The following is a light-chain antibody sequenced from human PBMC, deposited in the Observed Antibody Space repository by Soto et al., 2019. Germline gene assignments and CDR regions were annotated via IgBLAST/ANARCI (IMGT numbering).Light chain of an antibody. V-gene: IGKV3-20*01. Sequence: EIVLTPSPGTLSLSPGARATLSGRASQSVSSSYLAWYQQQSGQAPRLLISGAFSRATGIPDRFSGSGSGTDFTLTISRLEPEDLAVYYCQQYGSSPPITFGQGTRLEIK. CDR3: QQYGSSPPIT. CDR1: QSVSSSY. J-gene: IGKJ5*01. CDR2: GAF.